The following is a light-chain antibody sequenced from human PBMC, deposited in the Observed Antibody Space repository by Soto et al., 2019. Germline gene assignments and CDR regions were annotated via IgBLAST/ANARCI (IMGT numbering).Light chain of an antibody. Sequence: QSVLTQSPSASASLGASVKLTCTLGSGHSSYAIAWHQQQPEKGPRYLMKLNSDGSHSKGDGIPDRFSGSSSGAERYLTISSLQSEDEADYYCQTWGSGIRVVFGGGTKVTVL. J-gene: IGLJ2*01. CDR1: SGHSSYA. CDR2: LNSDGSH. CDR3: QTWGSGIRVV. V-gene: IGLV4-69*01.